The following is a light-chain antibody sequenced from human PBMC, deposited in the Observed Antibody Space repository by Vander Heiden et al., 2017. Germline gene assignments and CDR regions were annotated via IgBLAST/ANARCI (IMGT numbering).Light chain of an antibody. V-gene: IGLV5-39*01. J-gene: IGLJ2*01. CDR1: SGLNICTYK. CDR2: YNSDSDK. CDR3: AIWYSSTWV. Sequence: QPVLPQPTSLSASPGTSARLTCTLRSGLNICTYKIYWYPQKPGSIPRHPLRYNSDSDKQQGSGVPSRFSGTKDASTNAGLLLSSRIQSEDEADYDCAIWYSSTWVVGGGTRLTVL.